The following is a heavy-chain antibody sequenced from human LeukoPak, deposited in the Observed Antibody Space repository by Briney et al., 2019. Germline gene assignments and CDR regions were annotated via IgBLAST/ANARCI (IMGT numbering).Heavy chain of an antibody. CDR1: GYTFTGYY. J-gene: IGHJ4*02. V-gene: IGHV1-2*02. D-gene: IGHD7-27*01. CDR2: INPNSGGT. CDR3: ARDRNYNWGPDY. Sequence: GASVKVSCKASGYTFTGYYMHWVRQAPGQGLEWMGWINPNSGGTNYAQKFQSRVTMTRGTSISTAYMELSRLKSDDTALYYCARDRNYNWGPDYWGQGTLVTVSS.